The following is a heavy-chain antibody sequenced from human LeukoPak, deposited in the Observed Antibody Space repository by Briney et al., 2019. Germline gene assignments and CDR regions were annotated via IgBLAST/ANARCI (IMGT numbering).Heavy chain of an antibody. V-gene: IGHV1-46*01. Sequence: GASVKVSCKASGYTFTTYYIHWVRQAPGQGLEWMGLINPSGGSKNYAQKFQDRVTMTRDTSTSTVYMELSSLRSEDTAVYYCARGPRITLVRGGQWYYYMDVWGKGTTVTISS. J-gene: IGHJ6*03. CDR1: GYTFTTYY. CDR2: INPSGGSK. D-gene: IGHD3-10*01. CDR3: ARGPRITLVRGGQWYYYMDV.